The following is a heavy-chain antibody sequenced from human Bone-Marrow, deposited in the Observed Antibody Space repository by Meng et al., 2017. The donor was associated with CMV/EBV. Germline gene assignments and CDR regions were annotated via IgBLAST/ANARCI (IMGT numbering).Heavy chain of an antibody. V-gene: IGHV1-2*02. CDR2: INPNSGCT. CDR1: GYTLTGYY. Sequence: ASVKVPCKASGYTLTGYYMHWVRQAPGQGLEWMGWINPNSGCTNYAQQFQGRVTMTRDTSISTAYMVLSRLRSDDTALYYRVRGVEYQRPGGDYVGMDVWGQGTRVTVSS. J-gene: IGHJ6*02. CDR3: VRGVEYQRPGGDYVGMDV. D-gene: IGHD2-2*01.